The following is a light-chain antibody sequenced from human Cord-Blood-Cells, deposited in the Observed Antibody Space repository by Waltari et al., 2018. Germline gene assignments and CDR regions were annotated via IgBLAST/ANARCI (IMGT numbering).Light chain of an antibody. Sequence: QSALTQPASVSGSPGQPITISCTGTSSDVGGYNYVSWYQQHPGKAPKLMIYDVSNRPSGVSNRFSGSKSGNTASLTISGLQAEDEADYYCSSYTSSSTLVFGGETKLTVL. V-gene: IGLV2-14*01. J-gene: IGLJ2*01. CDR3: SSYTSSSTLV. CDR2: DVS. CDR1: SSDVGGYNY.